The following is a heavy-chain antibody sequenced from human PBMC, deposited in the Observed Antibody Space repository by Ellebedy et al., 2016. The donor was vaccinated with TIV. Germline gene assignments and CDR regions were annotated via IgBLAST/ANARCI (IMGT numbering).Heavy chain of an antibody. Sequence: GGSLRLSXVASGFTFSRYGMHWVRQTPGKGLEWVAIIWYDGNNEFYADSVKGRFTISRDNSKNTLYLQMNSLRADDAAVYYCARDLDSYGSLDYYFDYWGQGTLVTVSS. J-gene: IGHJ4*02. D-gene: IGHD5-18*01. CDR3: ARDLDSYGSLDYYFDY. CDR2: IWYDGNNE. V-gene: IGHV3-33*01. CDR1: GFTFSRYG.